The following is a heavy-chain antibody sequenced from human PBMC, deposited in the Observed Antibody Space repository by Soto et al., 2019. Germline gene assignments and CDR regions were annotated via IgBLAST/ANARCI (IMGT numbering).Heavy chain of an antibody. CDR3: AKDSGFGVMWYYMDV. V-gene: IGHV3-30*18. J-gene: IGHJ6*03. Sequence: GGSLRLSCVASGFTFSSYGMHWVRQAPGKGLEWVAVISYDGSNKYYADSVKGRFTISRDNSKNTLYLQMNSLRAEDTAVYYCAKDSGFGVMWYYMDVWGKGTTVTVSS. D-gene: IGHD3-10*01. CDR1: GFTFSSYG. CDR2: ISYDGSNK.